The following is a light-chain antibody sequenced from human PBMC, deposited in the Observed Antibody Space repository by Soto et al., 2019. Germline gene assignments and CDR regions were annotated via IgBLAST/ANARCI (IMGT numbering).Light chain of an antibody. CDR2: GAS. V-gene: IGKV1-39*01. J-gene: IGKJ2*01. Sequence: DLPMTQSPSSLSASSGDRVTITCRASQNIGKYLIWYQQKPGRPPKVLVYGASNLQSGVSSRFSGDGFGTEFSLTINSLRPEDFATYYCQQSYNLPRTFGQGTTLETK. CDR1: QNIGKY. CDR3: QQSYNLPRT.